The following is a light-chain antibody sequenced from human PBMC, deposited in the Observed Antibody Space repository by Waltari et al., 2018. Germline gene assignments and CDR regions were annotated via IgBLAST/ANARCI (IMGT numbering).Light chain of an antibody. CDR1: SSDGGGYNY. CDR2: DVS. Sequence: QSALTQPASVSGSPGQSITISCTGTSSDGGGYNYVSWYQQHPGKAPKLMIYDVSKRPSGVSNRFSGSKSGNTASLTISGLQAKDEADYYCSSYTSSSTYVFGTGTKVTVL. V-gene: IGLV2-14*01. CDR3: SSYTSSSTYV. J-gene: IGLJ1*01.